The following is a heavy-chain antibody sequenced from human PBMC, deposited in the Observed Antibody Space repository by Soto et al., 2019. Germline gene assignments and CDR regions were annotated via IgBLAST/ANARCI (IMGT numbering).Heavy chain of an antibody. V-gene: IGHV1-18*01. CDR1: GYTFTSYG. CDR3: ARDEETTAKADGDPEAFDI. J-gene: IGHJ3*02. Sequence: QVQLVQSGAEVKKPGASVKVSCKASGYTFTSYGISWVRQAPGLGLEWMGWISAYNGNTNYAQKLQGRVTMTTDTSTSTAYMELRSLRSDDTAVYYCARDEETTAKADGDPEAFDIWGQGTMVTVSS. CDR2: ISAYNGNT. D-gene: IGHD4-17*01.